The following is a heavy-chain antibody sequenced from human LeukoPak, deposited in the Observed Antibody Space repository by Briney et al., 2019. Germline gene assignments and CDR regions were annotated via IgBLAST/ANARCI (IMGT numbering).Heavy chain of an antibody. J-gene: IGHJ3*02. V-gene: IGHV1-69*13. CDR1: GGTFSSYA. D-gene: IGHD3-22*01. CDR2: IIPIFGTA. Sequence: GASVKVSCKASGGTFSSYAISWVRQAPGQGLEWMGGIIPIFGTANYAQKFQGRVTITADESTSTAYMELSSLRSEDTAVYYCARAEGSYYYDSSGYRAFDIWGQGTMVTVSS. CDR3: ARAEGSYYYDSSGYRAFDI.